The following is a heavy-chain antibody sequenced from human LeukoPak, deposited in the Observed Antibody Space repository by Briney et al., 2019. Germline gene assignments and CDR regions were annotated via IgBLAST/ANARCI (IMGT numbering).Heavy chain of an antibody. CDR3: ARVSGQLVRAFDI. CDR2: IYYSGST. CDR1: GGPIRSSSYY. J-gene: IGHJ3*02. V-gene: IGHV4-39*07. Sequence: SETLSLTCTVSGGPIRSSSYYWGWIRQPPGKGLEWIGNIYYSGSTYYKSSLKSRVTISVDTSKNQFSLKLSSVTAADTAVYYCARVSGQLVRAFDIWGQGTMVTVSS. D-gene: IGHD6-13*01.